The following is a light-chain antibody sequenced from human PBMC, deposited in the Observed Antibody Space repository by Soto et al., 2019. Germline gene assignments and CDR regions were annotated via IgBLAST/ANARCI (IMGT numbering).Light chain of an antibody. CDR3: SSFAGSNNFPYV. CDR1: STDFVSYNR. Sequence: QSVLTQPPSVSGSPGQSVTISCTGTSTDFVSYNRVSWYQQPPGTAPKLMIYEVSKRPSGVPDRFSGSKSGNTASLTVSGLQAEDEADYYCSSFAGSNNFPYVFGTGTKVTVL. V-gene: IGLV2-8*01. J-gene: IGLJ1*01. CDR2: EVS.